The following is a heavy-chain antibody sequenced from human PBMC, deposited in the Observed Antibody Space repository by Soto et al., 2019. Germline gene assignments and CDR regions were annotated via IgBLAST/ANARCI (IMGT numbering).Heavy chain of an antibody. V-gene: IGHV4-31*03. CDR1: GGSISSGGYY. J-gene: IGHJ4*02. CDR2: IYYSGST. CDR3: AREKLHLGELSFN. Sequence: QVQLQESGPGLVKPSQTLSLTCTVSGGSISSGGYYWSWIRQHPGKGLEWIGYIYYSGSTYYNPSLKSRVTKSVDTFKNQFSLKLSSVTAADTAVYYCAREKLHLGELSFNWGQGTLVTVSS. D-gene: IGHD3-16*02.